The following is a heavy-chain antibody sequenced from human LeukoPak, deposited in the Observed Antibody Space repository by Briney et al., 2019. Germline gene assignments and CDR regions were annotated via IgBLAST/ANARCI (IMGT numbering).Heavy chain of an antibody. J-gene: IGHJ3*02. CDR2: ISSSSSTI. Sequence: GGSLRLSCAASGFTFSSYSMNWVRQAPGKGLEWVSYISSSSSTIYYADSVKGRFTISRDSAKNSLYLQMNSLRDEDTAVYYCARDSRFLEWLCAFDIWGQGTMVTVSS. V-gene: IGHV3-48*02. CDR1: GFTFSSYS. CDR3: ARDSRFLEWLCAFDI. D-gene: IGHD3-3*01.